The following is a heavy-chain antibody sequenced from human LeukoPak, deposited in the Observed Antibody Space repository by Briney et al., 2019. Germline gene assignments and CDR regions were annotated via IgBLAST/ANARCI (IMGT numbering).Heavy chain of an antibody. Sequence: ASVKVSCKASGYTFTSYDINWVRQATGQGLEWMGWMNPNSGNTGYAQKFQGRVTMTRNTSISTAYMELSSLRSEDTAVYYCARDAPKTSRDSSGYYYVPLGAFDIWGQGTMVTVSS. V-gene: IGHV1-8*01. J-gene: IGHJ3*02. CDR1: GYTFTSYD. CDR3: ARDAPKTSRDSSGYYYVPLGAFDI. D-gene: IGHD3-22*01. CDR2: MNPNSGNT.